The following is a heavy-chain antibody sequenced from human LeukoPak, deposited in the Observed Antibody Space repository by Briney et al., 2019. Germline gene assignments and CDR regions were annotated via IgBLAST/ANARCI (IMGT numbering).Heavy chain of an antibody. J-gene: IGHJ6*03. Sequence: GGSLRLSCAASGFTFSSYAMHWVRQAPGKGLEWVAVISYDGSNKYYADSVKGRFTISRDNSKNTLYLQMNSLRAEDTAVYYCARDALDIVVTTRTYYYYYYMDVWGKGTTVTVSS. CDR1: GFTFSSYA. V-gene: IGHV3-30*04. CDR3: ARDALDIVVTTRTYYYYYYMDV. D-gene: IGHD5-12*01. CDR2: ISYDGSNK.